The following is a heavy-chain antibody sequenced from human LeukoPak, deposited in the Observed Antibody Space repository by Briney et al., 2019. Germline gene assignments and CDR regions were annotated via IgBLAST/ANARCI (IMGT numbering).Heavy chain of an antibody. V-gene: IGHV4-59*08. CDR2: IYVTGT. Sequence: SETLSLTRTVSGGSIGTYYWSWIRQSPGKGLEWIGYIYVTGTRYNPYLQSRVTISVDTSRNQFFLKMSSVTAADTAVYYCARHIGGGIEDMDVWGKGTKVTVSS. CDR3: ARHIGGGIEDMDV. J-gene: IGHJ6*03. CDR1: GGSIGTYY. D-gene: IGHD3-16*02.